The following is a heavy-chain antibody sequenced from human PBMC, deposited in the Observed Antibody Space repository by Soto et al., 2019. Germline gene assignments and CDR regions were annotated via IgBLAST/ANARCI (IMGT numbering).Heavy chain of an antibody. D-gene: IGHD6-19*01. CDR3: ARGGLYYYYYGMDV. CDR2: INHSGST. J-gene: IGHJ6*02. Sequence: SETLSLTCAVYGGSFSGYYWSWIRQPPGKGLEWIGEINHSGSTNYNPSLKSRVTISVDTSKNQFSLKLSSVTAADTAVYYCARGGLYYYYYGMDVWGQGTTVTVSS. V-gene: IGHV4-34*01. CDR1: GGSFSGYY.